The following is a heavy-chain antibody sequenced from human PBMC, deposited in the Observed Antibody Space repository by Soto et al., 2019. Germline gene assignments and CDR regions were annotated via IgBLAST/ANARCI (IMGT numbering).Heavy chain of an antibody. Sequence: SVKVSCKASGFTFTSSAVQWVRQARGQRLEWIGWIVVGSGNTNYAQKFQERVTITRDMSTSTAYMELSSLRSEDTAVYYCAATPKISGDYHDYYYVMDVCGQGSTVTVS. CDR3: AATPKISGDYHDYYYVMDV. D-gene: IGHD4-17*01. CDR1: GFTFTSSA. J-gene: IGHJ6*02. V-gene: IGHV1-58*01. CDR2: IVVGSGNT.